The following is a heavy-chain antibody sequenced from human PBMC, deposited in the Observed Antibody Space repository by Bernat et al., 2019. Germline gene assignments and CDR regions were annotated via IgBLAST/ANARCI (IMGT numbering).Heavy chain of an antibody. J-gene: IGHJ4*02. Sequence: QVQLVESGGGVVQPGGSLRLSCAASGFTFSSYAMHWVRQAPGKGLEWVAVISYDGSNKYYADSVKGRFTISRDNSKNTLYLQMNSLRAEDTAVYYCARDRSGGVDDWGQGTLVTVSS. CDR1: GFTFSSYA. CDR3: ARDRSGGVDD. V-gene: IGHV3-30-3*01. D-gene: IGHD2-15*01. CDR2: ISYDGSNK.